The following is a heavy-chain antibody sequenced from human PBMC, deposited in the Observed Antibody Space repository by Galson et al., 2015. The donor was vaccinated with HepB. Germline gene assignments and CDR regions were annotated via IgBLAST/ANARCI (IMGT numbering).Heavy chain of an antibody. D-gene: IGHD3-16*01. CDR3: AKPPLGRFEYFQH. CDR1: GFTFSSYA. CDR2: ISGSGGST. V-gene: IGHV3-23*01. J-gene: IGHJ1*01. Sequence: SLRLSCAASGFTFSSYAMSWVRQAPGKGLEWVSAISGSGGSTYYADSVKGRFTISRDNSKNTLYLQMNSLRAEDTAVYYCAKPPLGRFEYFQHWGQGTLVTVSS.